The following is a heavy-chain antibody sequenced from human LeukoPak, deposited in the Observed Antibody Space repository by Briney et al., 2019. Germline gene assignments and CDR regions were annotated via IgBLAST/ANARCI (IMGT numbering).Heavy chain of an antibody. Sequence: PGGSLRLSCAASGFTFSSYGMHWVRQAPGKGLEWVAVISFDGSNKYYADSVKGRFTISRDNSKNTLYLQMNSLRAEDTAVYYCAKDLYDDYQGGFFEYWGQGTLVTVSS. CDR3: AKDLYDDYQGGFFEY. CDR1: GFTFSSYG. D-gene: IGHD4-17*01. CDR2: ISFDGSNK. J-gene: IGHJ4*02. V-gene: IGHV3-30*18.